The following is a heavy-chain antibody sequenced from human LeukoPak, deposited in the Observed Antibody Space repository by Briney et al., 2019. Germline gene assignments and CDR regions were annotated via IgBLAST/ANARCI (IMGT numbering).Heavy chain of an antibody. CDR2: ISAHDGNT. D-gene: IGHD3-3*01. CDR3: AKVTVWSGYYFDY. Sequence: PGGSLRLSCAASGFPFSNFAMYWVRQAPGKGLEWVSVISAHDGNTYYAVSVKGRFTISRDNSKNTLYLQLNSLRAEDTAVYYCAKVTVWSGYYFDYWGQGTLVTVSS. V-gene: IGHV3-23*01. J-gene: IGHJ4*02. CDR1: GFPFSNFA.